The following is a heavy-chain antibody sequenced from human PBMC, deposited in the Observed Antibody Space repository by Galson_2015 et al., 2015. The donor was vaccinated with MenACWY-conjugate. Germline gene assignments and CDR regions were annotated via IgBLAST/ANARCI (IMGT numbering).Heavy chain of an antibody. CDR2: IWYDGSNK. Sequence: SLRLSCAASGFTFSSYAMHWVRQAPGKGLEWVAVIWYDGSNKYYADSVKSRFTISRDNSKNTLYLQMNSLRAEDTAVYYCAREGATMVRGATYYYGMDVWGQGTTVTVSS. CDR3: AREGATMVRGATYYYGMDV. D-gene: IGHD3-10*01. V-gene: IGHV3-33*01. J-gene: IGHJ6*02. CDR1: GFTFSSYA.